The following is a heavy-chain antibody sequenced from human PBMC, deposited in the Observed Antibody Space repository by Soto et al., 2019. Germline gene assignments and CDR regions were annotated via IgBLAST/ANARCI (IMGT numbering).Heavy chain of an antibody. J-gene: IGHJ5*02. CDR1: GDTFTDFA. CDR2: IIPIFDLP. Sequence: QVQLVQSGAEVKMPGSSVKVSCKASGDTFTDFAISWVRQAPGQRLEWMGGIIPIFDLPNYAQKFQGRVTISADNSTNTAYMELSSLKSEDTAVYYCARGLSSGWYDWFDPWGQGTLVTVSS. V-gene: IGHV1-69*14. CDR3: ARGLSSGWYDWFDP. D-gene: IGHD6-19*01.